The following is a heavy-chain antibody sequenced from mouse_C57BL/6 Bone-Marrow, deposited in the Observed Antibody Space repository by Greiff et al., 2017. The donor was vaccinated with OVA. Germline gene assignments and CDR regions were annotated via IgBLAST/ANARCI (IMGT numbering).Heavy chain of an antibody. CDR1: GYTFTDYY. J-gene: IGHJ2*01. CDR3: ARRYLSFDY. V-gene: IGHV1-76*01. CDR2: IYPGSGNT. Sequence: VKVVESGAELVRPGASVKLSCKASGYTFTDYYINWVKQRPGQGLEWIARIYPGSGNTYYNEKFKGKATLTAEKSSSTAYMQLSSLTSEDSAVYFCARRYLSFDYWGQGTTLTVSS.